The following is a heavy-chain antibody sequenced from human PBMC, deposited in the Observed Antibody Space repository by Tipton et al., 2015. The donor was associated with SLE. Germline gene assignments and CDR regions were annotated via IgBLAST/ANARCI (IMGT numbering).Heavy chain of an antibody. CDR1: GGSISSGSYY. J-gene: IGHJ5*02. V-gene: IGHV4-61*02. D-gene: IGHD2-2*01. Sequence: LRLSCTVSGGSISSGSYYWSWIRQPAGKGLEWIGRIYTSVSTNYNPSLKSRVTISVDTSKNQFSLKLSSVTAADTAVYYCARTWVVVPALFDPWGQGTLVTVSS. CDR3: ARTWVVVPALFDP. CDR2: IYTSVST.